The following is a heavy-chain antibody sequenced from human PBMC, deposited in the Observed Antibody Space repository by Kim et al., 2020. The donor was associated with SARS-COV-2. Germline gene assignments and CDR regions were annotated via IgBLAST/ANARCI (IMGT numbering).Heavy chain of an antibody. J-gene: IGHJ4*02. CDR3: ARLALGLDY. CDR2: GST. Sequence: GSTNYNPSLKSRVTRSVETSKNQWSLKMGSVTAADTAVYYWARLALGLDYWGQGTLVTVSS. D-gene: IGHD3-16*01. V-gene: IGHV4-59*08.